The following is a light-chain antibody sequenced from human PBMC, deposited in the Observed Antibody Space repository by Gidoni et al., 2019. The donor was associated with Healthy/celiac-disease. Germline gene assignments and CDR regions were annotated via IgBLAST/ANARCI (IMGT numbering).Light chain of an antibody. V-gene: IGKV1-33*01. CDR1: QDISNY. Sequence: DIQMTQSPSSLSASVGDRVTITCQASQDISNYLNWYQQKPGKAPKLLIYDASNLETGVPSRFSGSGSGTDFTFTISSLQPSDIATYYCQQYDNLPGTFGGXTKVEIK. CDR2: DAS. CDR3: QQYDNLPGT. J-gene: IGKJ4*01.